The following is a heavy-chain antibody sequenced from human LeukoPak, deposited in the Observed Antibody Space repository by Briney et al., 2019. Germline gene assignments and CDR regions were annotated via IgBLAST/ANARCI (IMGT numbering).Heavy chain of an antibody. J-gene: IGHJ4*02. CDR3: ASIGYCSSTSCYKGRD. CDR2: IIPIFGTA. CDR1: GGTFSSYA. Sequence: ASVKVSCEASGGTFSSYAISWVRQAPGQGLEWMGGIIPIFGTANYAQKFQGRVTITADESTSTAYMELSSLRSEDTAVYYCASIGYCSSTSCYKGRDWGQGTLVTVSS. D-gene: IGHD2-2*02. V-gene: IGHV1-69*01.